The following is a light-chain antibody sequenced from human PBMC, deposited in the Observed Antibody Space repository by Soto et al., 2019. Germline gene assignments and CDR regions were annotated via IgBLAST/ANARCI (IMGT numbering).Light chain of an antibody. Sequence: EFVLTQSPGTLSLSPGERATLSCRASQTVRNNYLAWYQQKPGQAPRLLIYDASNRATGTPARFSGSGSGTDFTLTISSLEPEDFAVYYCQQRSNWPPSITFGQGTRLEIK. CDR3: QQRSNWPPSIT. J-gene: IGKJ5*01. CDR2: DAS. CDR1: QTVRNNY. V-gene: IGKV3-11*01.